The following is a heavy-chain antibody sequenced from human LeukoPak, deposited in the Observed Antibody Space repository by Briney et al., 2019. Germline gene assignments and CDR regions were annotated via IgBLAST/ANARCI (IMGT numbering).Heavy chain of an antibody. D-gene: IGHD3-22*01. CDR2: ISSSSSTI. CDR3: ARDMYYYDSSGFGY. J-gene: IGHJ4*02. CDR1: GFTFSSFG. Sequence: GGSLRLSCAASGFTFSSFGMNWVRQAPGKGLEWVSYISSSSSTIYYADSVKGRFTISRDNAKNSLYLQMNSLRAEDTAVYYCARDMYYYDSSGFGYWGQGTLVTVSS. V-gene: IGHV3-48*01.